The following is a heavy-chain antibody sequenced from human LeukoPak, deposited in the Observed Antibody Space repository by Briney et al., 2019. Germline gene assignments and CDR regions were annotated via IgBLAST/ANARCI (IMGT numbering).Heavy chain of an antibody. CDR3: ARDRGSGTEYFDY. V-gene: IGHV3-43*02. Sequence: PGGSLRLSCAASGFTFDDYAMHWVRQAPGKGLEWVSLISGDGGSTYYADSVKGRFTISRDNSKNTLYLQMNSLRAEDTALYYCARDRGSGTEYFDYWGQGTLVTVSS. CDR2: ISGDGGST. J-gene: IGHJ4*02. D-gene: IGHD2-15*01. CDR1: GFTFDDYA.